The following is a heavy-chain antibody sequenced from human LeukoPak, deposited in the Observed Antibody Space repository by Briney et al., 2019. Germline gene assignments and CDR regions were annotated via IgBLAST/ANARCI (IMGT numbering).Heavy chain of an antibody. CDR1: GYTFTSYA. CDR2: INTNTGNP. CDR3: AISIAAIAFDY. Sequence: ASVKVSCKASGYTFTSYAMNWVRQAPGQGLEWMGWINTNTGNPTYAQGFTGRFVFSLDTSVSTAYLQISSLKAEDTAAYYCAISIAAIAFDYWGQGTLVTVSS. D-gene: IGHD2-15*01. J-gene: IGHJ4*02. V-gene: IGHV7-4-1*02.